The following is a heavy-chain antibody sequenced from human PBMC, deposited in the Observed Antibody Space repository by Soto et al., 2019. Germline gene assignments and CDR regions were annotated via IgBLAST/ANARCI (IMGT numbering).Heavy chain of an antibody. J-gene: IGHJ3*02. V-gene: IGHV3-7*05. CDR1: GFTFSRYW. CDR3: ARDRFDWLLYIHDAFDI. Sequence: GSLRLSCAASGFTFSRYWMSWVRQAPGKGLEWVANIKQDGSEKYYVDSVKGRFTISRDNAKNSLYLQMNSLRAEDTAVYYCARDRFDWLLYIHDAFDIWGQGTMVTVSS. D-gene: IGHD3-9*01. CDR2: IKQDGSEK.